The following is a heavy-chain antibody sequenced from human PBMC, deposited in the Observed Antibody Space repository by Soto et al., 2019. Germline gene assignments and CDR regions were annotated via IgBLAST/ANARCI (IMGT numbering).Heavy chain of an antibody. CDR3: ARGPLYRGRFDS. J-gene: IGHJ5*01. V-gene: IGHV3-21*01. CDR2: IISSSDYI. D-gene: IGHD4-4*01. CDR1: GFTFGSYS. Sequence: EVQLVESGGGLVKPGGSLRLSCAASGFTFGSYSLHWVRQAPGKGLDWVSSIISSSDYIYYADSVKGRFTISRDNAKNSVYLQVKSLRVDDTGVYYCARGPLYRGRFDSWGRGTLVTVSS.